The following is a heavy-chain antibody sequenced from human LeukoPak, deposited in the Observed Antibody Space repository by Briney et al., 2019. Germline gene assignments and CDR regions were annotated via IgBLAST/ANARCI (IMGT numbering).Heavy chain of an antibody. D-gene: IGHD3-9*01. CDR2: ISYDGSNK. CDR3: ARDRLRYFDWLLYSYYFDY. J-gene: IGHJ4*02. Sequence: GRSLRLSCAASGFTFSSYAMHWVRQAPGEGLEWVAVISYDGSNKYYADSVKGRFTISRDNSKNTLYLQMNSLRAEDTAVYYCARDRLRYFDWLLYSYYFDYWGQGTLVTVSS. CDR1: GFTFSSYA. V-gene: IGHV3-30*04.